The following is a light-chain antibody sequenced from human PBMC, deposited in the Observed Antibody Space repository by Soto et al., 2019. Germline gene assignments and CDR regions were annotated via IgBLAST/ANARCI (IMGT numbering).Light chain of an antibody. Sequence: DIQMTQSPSTLSASVGDRVTITCRASQSINNWLAWYQQKPGKAPKLLIYKASSLESGVPSRFSGSGSGTEFTLTISSLQPDDFAVYYCQQYKTYPSTVGLGTRLESK. CDR3: QQYKTYPST. CDR1: QSINNW. V-gene: IGKV1-5*03. CDR2: KAS. J-gene: IGKJ5*01.